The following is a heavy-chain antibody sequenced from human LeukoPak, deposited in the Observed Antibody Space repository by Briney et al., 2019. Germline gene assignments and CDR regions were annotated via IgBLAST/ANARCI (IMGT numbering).Heavy chain of an antibody. CDR2: IYYSGST. D-gene: IGHD3-3*01. CDR3: ARKHPEGDLEGWFDP. CDR1: GGSISSSSYY. Sequence: SETLSLTCTVSGGSISSSSYYWGWIRQPPGKGLEWIGSIYYSGSTYYNPSLKSRVTISVDTSKNQFSLKLSSVTAADTAVYYCARKHPEGDLEGWFDPWGQGTLVTVSS. J-gene: IGHJ5*02. V-gene: IGHV4-39*01.